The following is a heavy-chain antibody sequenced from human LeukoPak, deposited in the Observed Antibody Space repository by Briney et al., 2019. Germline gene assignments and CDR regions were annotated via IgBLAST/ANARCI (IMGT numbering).Heavy chain of an antibody. Sequence: ASVKVSCKASGYTFTSYDINWVRQATGQGLKWMGWMNPNSGNTGYAQKFQGRVTMTRNTSISTAYMELSSLRSEDTAVYYCARGHSSIWFGELLGRYYYGMDVWGQGTTVTVSS. V-gene: IGHV1-8*01. J-gene: IGHJ6*02. CDR2: MNPNSGNT. CDR3: ARGHSSIWFGELLGRYYYGMDV. D-gene: IGHD3-10*01. CDR1: GYTFTSYD.